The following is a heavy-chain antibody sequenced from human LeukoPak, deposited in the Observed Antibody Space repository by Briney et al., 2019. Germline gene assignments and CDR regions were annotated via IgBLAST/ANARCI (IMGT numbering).Heavy chain of an antibody. D-gene: IGHD2-15*01. Sequence: GGSLRLSCAASGFTFSSYAMSWVRQAPGKGLEWVSAISGSGGSTYYADSVKGRFTISRDNSKNTLYLQMNSLRAEDTAVYYCAKDRSVVVSADGYFDYRGQRTLVTVSP. J-gene: IGHJ4*02. CDR1: GFTFSSYA. CDR3: AKDRSVVVSADGYFDY. CDR2: ISGSGGST. V-gene: IGHV3-23*01.